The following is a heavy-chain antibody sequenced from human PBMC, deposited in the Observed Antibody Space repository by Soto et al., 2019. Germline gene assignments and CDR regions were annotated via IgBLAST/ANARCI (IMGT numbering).Heavy chain of an antibody. J-gene: IGHJ4*02. CDR3: ARDFDADSRTDFDY. V-gene: IGHV3-11*01. D-gene: IGHD4-17*01. CDR1: GFIFSDYY. Sequence: QVQLVESGGGLGKPGGSLRLSCATSGFIFSDYYMHWIRQAPGKGLEWISYISGNGRIIQYAESAKRRCTISRDNAQNSLDLPMNSLRAEETALYFGARDFDADSRTDFDYWGQGTLVTVSS. CDR2: ISGNGRII.